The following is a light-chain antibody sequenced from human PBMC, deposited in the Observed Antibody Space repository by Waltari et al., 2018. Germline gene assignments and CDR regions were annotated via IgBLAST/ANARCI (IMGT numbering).Light chain of an antibody. J-gene: IGLJ2*01. CDR1: RRDIGYYNF. CDR3: ASYTSANTVL. CDR2: DVS. Sequence: QSGLTQPASVSGSPGQSITISCTGTRRDIGYYNFFSWYQQHPGKAPKPVIFDVSRWPSGVSHRFSGSKSGNTASLTISGLQAEDEADYYCASYTSANTVLFGGGTKVTVL. V-gene: IGLV2-14*01.